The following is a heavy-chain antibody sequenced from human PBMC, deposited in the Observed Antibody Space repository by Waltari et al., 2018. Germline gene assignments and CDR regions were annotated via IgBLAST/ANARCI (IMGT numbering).Heavy chain of an antibody. CDR2: ISYDGSNK. V-gene: IGHV3-30*18. J-gene: IGHJ4*02. D-gene: IGHD3-22*01. CDR3: ANLGDSSGKVDY. Sequence: QVQLVESGGGVVQPGRSLRLSCAASGFTFSSYGMHWVRQAPGKGLEWVAVISYDGSNKYYADSVKGRFTISRDNSKNTLYLQMNSLRAEDTAVYYCANLGDSSGKVDYWGQGTLVTVSS. CDR1: GFTFSSYG.